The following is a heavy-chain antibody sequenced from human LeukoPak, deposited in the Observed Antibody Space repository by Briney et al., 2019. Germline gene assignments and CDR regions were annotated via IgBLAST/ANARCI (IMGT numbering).Heavy chain of an antibody. V-gene: IGHV4-59*01. CDR1: GGSINNYY. Sequence: NSSETLSLTCTVSGGSINNYYWSWIRQPPGKGLEWIGYIYSSGSTNYNPSLKSRVTISVDTSKNHFSLKLSSVTAADTAVYYCSRGGTVTNFGYWGQGTLVTVSS. J-gene: IGHJ4*02. CDR2: IYSSGST. D-gene: IGHD4-17*01. CDR3: SRGGTVTNFGY.